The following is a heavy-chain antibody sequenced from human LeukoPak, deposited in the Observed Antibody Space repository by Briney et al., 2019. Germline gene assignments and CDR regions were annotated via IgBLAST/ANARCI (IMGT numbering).Heavy chain of an antibody. CDR2: ISYDGSNK. CDR1: GFTFSSYA. CDR3: ARGESNDY. J-gene: IGHJ4*02. V-gene: IGHV3-30-3*01. Sequence: GGSLRLSCAASGFTFSSYAMHWVRQAPGKGLEWVAVISYDGSNKYYADSVKGRFTISRDNSKNTLHLQMNSLRAEDTAVYYCARGESNDYWGQGTLVTVSS.